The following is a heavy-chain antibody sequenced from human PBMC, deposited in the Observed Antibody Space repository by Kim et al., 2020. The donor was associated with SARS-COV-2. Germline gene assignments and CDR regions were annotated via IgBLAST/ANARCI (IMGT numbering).Heavy chain of an antibody. D-gene: IGHD6-13*01. CDR2: ITGNGGST. J-gene: IGHJ4*02. V-gene: IGHV3-23*01. CDR1: GFTFSSYA. Sequence: GGSLRLSCAASGFTFSSYAMSWVRQAPGKGLEWVSAITGNGGSTNHADSVKGRFTISRDNSKKGLYLQMNSLRAEDTAVYYCTKRGGFTSSWDDYWGQGTLVIVSS. CDR3: TKRGGFTSSWDDY.